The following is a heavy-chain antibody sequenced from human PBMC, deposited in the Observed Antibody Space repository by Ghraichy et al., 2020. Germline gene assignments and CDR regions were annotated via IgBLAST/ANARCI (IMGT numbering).Heavy chain of an antibody. J-gene: IGHJ6*02. D-gene: IGHD3-22*01. CDR1: GFTFRYYA. CDR3: ARDRDYYDSSGYSHYYGTDV. Sequence: GGSLRLSCTASGFTFRYYAMHWVRQAPGKGLEWVAVISFDGGSKYYADSVKGRFTISRDNSNNTLFLQMNSLRAEDTAVFYCARDRDYYDSSGYSHYYGTDVWGQGTTVTVSS. CDR2: ISFDGGSK. V-gene: IGHV3-30*04.